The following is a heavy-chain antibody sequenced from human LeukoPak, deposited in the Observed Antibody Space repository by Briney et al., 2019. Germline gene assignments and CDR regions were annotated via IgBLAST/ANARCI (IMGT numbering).Heavy chain of an antibody. J-gene: IGHJ5*01. Sequence: SETLSLTWTVSGGSLSSYYWSWSRQPPGKGLEWIGYIYYSGSTNYNPSLKSRVTISVDTSKNQFSLKVSSVTAADTAVYYCARHDEDCSSTSFFYWFDSWAQGTLVTVSS. CDR3: ARHDEDCSSTSFFYWFDS. CDR1: GGSLSSYY. D-gene: IGHD2-2*01. V-gene: IGHV4-59*08. CDR2: IYYSGST.